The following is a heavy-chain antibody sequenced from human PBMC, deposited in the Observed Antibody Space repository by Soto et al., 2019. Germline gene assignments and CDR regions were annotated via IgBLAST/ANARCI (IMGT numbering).Heavy chain of an antibody. D-gene: IGHD4-17*01. J-gene: IGHJ3*02. CDR3: AHPRGYGVFDAYDI. CDR1: GFTFSTYA. CDR2: ISAGGGST. Sequence: GGSLRLSCAASGFTFSTYAMSWVRQAPGMGLEWASAISAGGGSTYYADSVKGRFTISRDNSINTLYLQMDSLSTEDTAVYYCAHPRGYGVFDAYDIWGQGAMVTVSS. V-gene: IGHV3-23*01.